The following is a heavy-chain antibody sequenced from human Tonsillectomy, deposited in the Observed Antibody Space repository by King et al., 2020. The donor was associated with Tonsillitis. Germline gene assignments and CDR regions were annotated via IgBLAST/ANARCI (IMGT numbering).Heavy chain of an antibody. D-gene: IGHD6-13*01. V-gene: IGHV5-10-1*03. Sequence: EVQLVESGAEVKKPGESLTISCTGSGYSFTSYWISWVRQMPGKGLEWMGRIDPSDSYTNYSPSFQGHVTISADKSISTAYLQWSSLKASDTAVYYCARQSSSWYSHYYYGMDVWGQGTTVTVSS. J-gene: IGHJ6*02. CDR1: GYSFTSYW. CDR2: IDPSDSYT. CDR3: ARQSSSWYSHYYYGMDV.